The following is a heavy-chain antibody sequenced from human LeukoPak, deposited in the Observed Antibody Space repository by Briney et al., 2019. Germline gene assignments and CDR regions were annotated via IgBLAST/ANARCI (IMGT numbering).Heavy chain of an antibody. CDR1: GFTFSSYS. CDR3: ARVGSWGYSYSDY. J-gene: IGHJ4*02. Sequence: PGGSLRLSCAASGFTFSSYSMNWVRQPPGKGLEWILSISGGSRYTYYADSVKGRFTNSRENAKTSLYLQVSRLRAEDTAVYYGARVGSWGYSYSDYWGQGTLVTVSS. D-gene: IGHD5-18*01. V-gene: IGHV3-21*01. CDR2: ISGGSRYT.